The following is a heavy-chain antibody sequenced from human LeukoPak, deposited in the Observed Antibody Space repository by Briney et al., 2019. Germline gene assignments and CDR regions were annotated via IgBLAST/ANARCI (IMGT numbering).Heavy chain of an antibody. Sequence: GGSLRLSCAASGFTFSSYAMSWVRQAPGKGLEWASAISGSGVSTYYVDSVKGRFTISRDNSKNTLYLQMNSLRAEDTAIYYCARSRVWYGSGSYSDYWGRGTLVTVSS. J-gene: IGHJ4*02. D-gene: IGHD3-10*01. V-gene: IGHV3-23*01. CDR2: ISGSGVST. CDR1: GFTFSSYA. CDR3: ARSRVWYGSGSYSDY.